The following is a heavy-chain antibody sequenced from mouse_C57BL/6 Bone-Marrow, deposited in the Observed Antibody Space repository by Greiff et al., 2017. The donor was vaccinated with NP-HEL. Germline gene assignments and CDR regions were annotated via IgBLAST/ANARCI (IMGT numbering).Heavy chain of an antibody. CDR2: ISNGGGST. Sequence: EVQGVESGGGLVQPGGSLKLSCAASGFTFSDYYMYWVRQTPEKRLEWVAYISNGGGSTYYPDTVKGRFTISRDNAKNPLYLQMSRLKSEDTAMYYCARRYRYFDVWGTGTTVTVSS. CDR1: GFTFSDYY. J-gene: IGHJ1*03. CDR3: ARRYRYFDV. V-gene: IGHV5-12*01.